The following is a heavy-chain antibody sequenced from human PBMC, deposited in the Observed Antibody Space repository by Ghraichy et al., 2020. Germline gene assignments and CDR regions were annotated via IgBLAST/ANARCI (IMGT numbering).Heavy chain of an antibody. J-gene: IGHJ5*02. CDR1: GDSVSSNSAS. Sequence: SQTLSLTCAISGDSVSSNSASWNWIRQSPSRGLEWLGRTYYRSKWYNDYAVSVKSRIIINPDTSKNQFSLQLNSVTPEDTAVYYCARGDYIWGSYRFVLGWFDPWGQGTLVTVSS. CDR3: ARGDYIWGSYRFVLGWFDP. V-gene: IGHV6-1*01. D-gene: IGHD3-16*02. CDR2: TYYRSKWYN.